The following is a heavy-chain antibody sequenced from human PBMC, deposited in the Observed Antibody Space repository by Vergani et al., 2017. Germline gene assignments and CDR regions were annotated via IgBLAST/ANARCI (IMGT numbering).Heavy chain of an antibody. Sequence: EVQLVESGGGLVQPGRSLRLSCAASGFTFDDYAMHWVRQAPGKGLEWVSANSGSGDNTYYADSVRGRFTISRDNSKNTLYLQMNSLRAEDTAVYYCAKDLPGHEWEWELLLSDYWGQGTLVTVSS. V-gene: IGHV3-23*04. CDR3: AKDLPGHEWEWELLLSDY. J-gene: IGHJ4*02. CDR2: NSGSGDNT. D-gene: IGHD1-26*01. CDR1: GFTFDDYA.